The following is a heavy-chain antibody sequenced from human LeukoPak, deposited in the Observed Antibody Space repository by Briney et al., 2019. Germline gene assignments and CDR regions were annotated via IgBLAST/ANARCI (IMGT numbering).Heavy chain of an antibody. D-gene: IGHD4-17*01. Sequence: SGGSLRLSCAASGFTFSSYWMHWVRQAPGKGLVWVSSISGSSSYIYYADSVKGRFTISRDNAKNSLYLQMNSLRAEDTAVYYCEKDVGGGDHGDYTFQHWGQGTLVTVSS. V-gene: IGHV3-21*01. CDR2: ISGSSSYI. CDR1: GFTFSSYW. J-gene: IGHJ1*01. CDR3: EKDVGGGDHGDYTFQH.